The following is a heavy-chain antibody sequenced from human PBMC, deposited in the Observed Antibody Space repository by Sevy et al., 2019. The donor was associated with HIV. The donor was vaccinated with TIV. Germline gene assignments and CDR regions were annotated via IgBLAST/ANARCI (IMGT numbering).Heavy chain of an antibody. V-gene: IGHV3-30*04. Sequence: GGSLRLSCAASGFSLSDHAVSWVRQTPGKGLEWLAVISYNGRNQYYADSVKGRFTISKDDSKNTLYLHQNSLRAEDTAVYYCARFVGYCSGGRCSIIDFWGQGTLVTVSS. CDR2: ISYNGRNQ. D-gene: IGHD2-15*01. CDR1: GFSLSDHA. J-gene: IGHJ4*02. CDR3: ARFVGYCSGGRCSIIDF.